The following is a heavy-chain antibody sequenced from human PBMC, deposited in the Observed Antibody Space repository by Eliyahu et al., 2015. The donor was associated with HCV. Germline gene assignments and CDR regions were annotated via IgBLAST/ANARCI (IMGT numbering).Heavy chain of an antibody. CDR2: ISSSTSYT. D-gene: IGHD1-20*01. CDR3: ARHVTGTAHYPFDM. V-gene: IGHV3-11*06. Sequence: QVQLVESGGGLVTPGGSLRLSCAASRFXFSDYYMSWIRQAPGRGLEWVSYISSSTSYTNYADSVKGRFTISRDNAKNSLYLQMNSLRAEDTAIYYCARHVTGTAHYPFDMWGQGTKVTVSS. CDR1: RFXFSDYY. J-gene: IGHJ3*02.